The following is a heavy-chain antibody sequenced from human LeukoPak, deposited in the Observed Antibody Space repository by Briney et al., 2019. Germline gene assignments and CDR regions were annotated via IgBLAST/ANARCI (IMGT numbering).Heavy chain of an antibody. Sequence: GESLKISCKGSGYRFTSYWIGWVRQMPGKGLERMGIIYPGDSDTRYSPSFQGQVTISADKSISTAYLQWSSLKASDTAIYYCARTGIKAARPNYMDVWGKGTTVTVSS. CDR1: GYRFTSYW. V-gene: IGHV5-51*01. CDR3: ARTGIKAARPNYMDV. J-gene: IGHJ6*03. D-gene: IGHD6-6*01. CDR2: IYPGDSDT.